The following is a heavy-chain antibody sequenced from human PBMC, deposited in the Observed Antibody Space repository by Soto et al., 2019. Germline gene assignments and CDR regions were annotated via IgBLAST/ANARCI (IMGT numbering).Heavy chain of an antibody. V-gene: IGHV3-30-3*01. J-gene: IGHJ4*02. CDR3: ARVDPIAAAGNSDY. D-gene: IGHD6-13*01. CDR2: ISYDGSNK. Sequence: QVQLVESGGGVVQPGRSLRLSCAASGFTFSSYAMHWVRQAPGKGLEWVAVISYDGSNKYYADSVKGRFTISRDNSKNTLYLQMNSLRAEDTAVYYCARVDPIAAAGNSDYWGQGTLVTVSS. CDR1: GFTFSSYA.